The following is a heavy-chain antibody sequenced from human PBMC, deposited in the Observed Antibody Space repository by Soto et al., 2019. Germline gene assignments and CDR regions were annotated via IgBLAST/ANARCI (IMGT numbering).Heavy chain of an antibody. CDR1: GGSISSYY. CDR2: IYYSGST. CDR3: ARETEWLGFDY. J-gene: IGHJ4*02. D-gene: IGHD6-19*01. V-gene: IGHV4-59*01. Sequence: SETLSLTCTVSGGSISSYYWSWIRQPPGKGLEWIGYIYYSGSTNYNPSLKSRVTISVDTSKNQFSLKLSSVTAADTAVYYCARETEWLGFDYWGQGTLVTVSS.